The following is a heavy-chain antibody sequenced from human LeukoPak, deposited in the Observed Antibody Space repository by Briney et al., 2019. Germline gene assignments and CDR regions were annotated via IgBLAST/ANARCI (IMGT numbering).Heavy chain of an antibody. CDR1: GFTFSSHA. D-gene: IGHD3-3*01. J-gene: IGHJ6*02. CDR3: AKVPDYDFWSGYNYYGMDV. V-gene: IGHV3-23*01. CDR2: ISGSGGST. Sequence: PGGSLRLSCAASGFTFSSHAMSWVRQAPGKGLEWVSAISGSGGSTYYADSVKGRFTISRDNSKNTLYLQMNSLRAEDTAVYYCAKVPDYDFWSGYNYYGMDVWGQGTTVTVSS.